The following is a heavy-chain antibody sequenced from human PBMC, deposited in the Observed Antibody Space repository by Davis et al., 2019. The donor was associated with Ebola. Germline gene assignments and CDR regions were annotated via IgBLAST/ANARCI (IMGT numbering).Heavy chain of an antibody. CDR2: IYYSGST. D-gene: IGHD2-2*01. V-gene: IGHV4-61*01. Sequence: MPSETLSLTCTVSGGSVSSGSYYWSWIRQPPGKGLEWIGYIYYSGSTNYNPSLKSRVTISVDTSKNQFSLKLSSVTAADTAVYYCARVKCSSTSCFPNWFDPWGQGTLVTVSS. CDR1: GGSVSSGSYY. CDR3: ARVKCSSTSCFPNWFDP. J-gene: IGHJ5*02.